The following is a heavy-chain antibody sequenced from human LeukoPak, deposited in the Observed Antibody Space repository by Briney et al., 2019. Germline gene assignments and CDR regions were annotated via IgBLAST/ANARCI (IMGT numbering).Heavy chain of an antibody. D-gene: IGHD5-24*01. CDR3: AKKSRDGYNPFDY. CDR2: ISSSGESP. CDR1: GFTFSRYA. J-gene: IGHJ4*02. Sequence: GGSLRLSCAASGFTFSRYAMSWVRQAPGKGLEWVCGISSSGESPYYADSVEGRFTISRDSSKSTLYLEINSLRAEDTAVYYCAKKSRDGYNPFDYLGQGTLVTVSS. V-gene: IGHV3-23*01.